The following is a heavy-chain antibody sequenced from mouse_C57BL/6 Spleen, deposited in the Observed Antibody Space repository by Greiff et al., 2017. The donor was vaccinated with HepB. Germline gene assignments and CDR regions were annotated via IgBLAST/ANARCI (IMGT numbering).Heavy chain of an antibody. CDR2: IWRGGST. CDR3: AKNTYGSSPHWYFDV. J-gene: IGHJ1*03. D-gene: IGHD1-1*01. CDR1: GFSLTSYG. Sequence: VQLQESGPGLVQPSQSLSITCTVSGFSLTSYGVHWVRQSPGKGLEWLGVIWRGGSTDYNAAFMSRLSITKDNSKSQVFFKMNSLQADDTAIYYCAKNTYGSSPHWYFDVWGTGTTVTVSS. V-gene: IGHV2-5*01.